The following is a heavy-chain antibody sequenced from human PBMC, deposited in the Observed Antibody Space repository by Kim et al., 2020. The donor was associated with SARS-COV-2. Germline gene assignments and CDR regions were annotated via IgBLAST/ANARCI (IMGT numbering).Heavy chain of an antibody. D-gene: IGHD1-1*01. J-gene: IGHJ4*02. V-gene: IGHV3-74*01. CDR1: GFTFRNYW. Sequence: GGSLRLACAASGFTFRNYWMHWVRQAPGKGLVLVSRIYPDGSGPSYADSVKGRFTISRDNAKNMVYLQMDSLRVEDTAVYYCASRLDSRIDYWGQGTLVTVSS. CDR2: IYPDGSGP. CDR3: ASRLDSRIDY.